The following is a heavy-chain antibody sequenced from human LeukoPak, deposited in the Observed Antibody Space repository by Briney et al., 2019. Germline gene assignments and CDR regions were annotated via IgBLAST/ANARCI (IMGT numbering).Heavy chain of an antibody. J-gene: IGHJ4*02. CDR1: GGTFSSYA. D-gene: IGHD6-19*01. V-gene: IGHV1-69*13. Sequence: ASVKVSRKASGGTFSSYAISWVRQAPGQGLEWMGGIIPIFGTANYAQKFQGRVTITADESTSTAYMELSSLRSEDTAVYYCARESAVAGTTYDYWGQGTLVTVSS. CDR3: ARESAVAGTTYDY. CDR2: IIPIFGTA.